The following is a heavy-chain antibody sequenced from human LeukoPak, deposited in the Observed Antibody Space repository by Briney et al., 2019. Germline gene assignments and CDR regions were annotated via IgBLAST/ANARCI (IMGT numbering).Heavy chain of an antibody. Sequence: GGSLRLSCAASGFTFSSYEMNWVRQAPGKGLEWVSYISSSGSTIYYADSVKGRFIISRDNAKNSLYPQMNSLRAEDTAVYYCARDRYDSSGIFDYWGQGTLVTVSS. CDR1: GFTFSSYE. V-gene: IGHV3-48*03. CDR2: ISSSGSTI. CDR3: ARDRYDSSGIFDY. D-gene: IGHD3-22*01. J-gene: IGHJ4*02.